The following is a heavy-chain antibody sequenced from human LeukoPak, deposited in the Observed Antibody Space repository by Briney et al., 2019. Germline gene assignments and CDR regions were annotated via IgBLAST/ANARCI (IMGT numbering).Heavy chain of an antibody. Sequence: SETLSLTCTVSGGSVSSGSYYWSWIRQPPGKGLEWIGYIYYSGSTNYNPSLKSRVTISVDTSKNQFSLKLNSVTAADTAVYYCARDIIADGPFDYWGQGTLVTVSS. D-gene: IGHD2-21*01. CDR2: IYYSGST. J-gene: IGHJ4*02. CDR3: ARDIIADGPFDY. V-gene: IGHV4-61*01. CDR1: GGSVSSGSYY.